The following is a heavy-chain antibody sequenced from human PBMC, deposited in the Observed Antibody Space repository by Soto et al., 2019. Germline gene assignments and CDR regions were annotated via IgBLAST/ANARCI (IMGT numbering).Heavy chain of an antibody. CDR3: AREGPEAFRSTWHFDY. J-gene: IGHJ4*02. Sequence: QVQLVESGGGVVQPGRSLRLSWAASGFTCSNFAMHWFLQAPGKGLEWVAVMSFDGTTKFYADSVKGRFTVSRDNSQNTLYLQVNSLRDEDTAVYYCAREGPEAFRSTWHFDYWGQGTLVTVSS. CDR2: MSFDGTTK. D-gene: IGHD1-26*01. CDR1: GFTCSNFA. V-gene: IGHV3-30-3*01.